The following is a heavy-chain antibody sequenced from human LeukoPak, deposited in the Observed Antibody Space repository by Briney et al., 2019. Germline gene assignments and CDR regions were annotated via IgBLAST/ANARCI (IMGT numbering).Heavy chain of an antibody. CDR1: GYTFTCYG. J-gene: IGHJ4*02. CDR2: ISAYNGNT. Sequence: ASVKVSCKASGYTFTCYGISWVRQAPGQGLEWMGWISAYNGNTNYAQKLQGRVTMTTDTSTSTAYMELRSLRSDDTAVYYCARRGAARLVSREFDYWGQGTLVTVSS. D-gene: IGHD6-6*01. V-gene: IGHV1-18*01. CDR3: ARRGAARLVSREFDY.